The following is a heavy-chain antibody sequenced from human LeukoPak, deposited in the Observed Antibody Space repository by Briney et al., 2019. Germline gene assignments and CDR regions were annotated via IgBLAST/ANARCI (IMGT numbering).Heavy chain of an antibody. V-gene: IGHV5-51*01. CDR2: IYIGDSET. D-gene: IGHD1-26*01. Sequence: GEPLKFSCKASGYSFTSSWIGWVRQLPGKGLEWMGIIYIGDSETRYSPSFDGPATISADKSISTAYLQWSSLKASETAMYYCARGSGSCDYWGQRTLVTVSS. J-gene: IGHJ4*02. CDR3: ARGSGSCDY. CDR1: GYSFTSSW.